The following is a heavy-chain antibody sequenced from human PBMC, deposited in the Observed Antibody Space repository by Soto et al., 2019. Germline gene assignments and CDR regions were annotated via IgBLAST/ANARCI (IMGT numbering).Heavy chain of an antibody. D-gene: IGHD3-3*01. CDR1: GFTFSSYA. Sequence: QVQLVESGGGVVQPGRSLRLSCAASGFTFSSYAMHWVRQAPGKGLEWVAVISYDGSNKYYADSVKGRFTISRDNSKNTLYLQMNSLRAEDTAVYYCARDRGTVLRFLEWLSSYGMDVWGQGTTVTVSS. J-gene: IGHJ6*02. CDR3: ARDRGTVLRFLEWLSSYGMDV. V-gene: IGHV3-30-3*01. CDR2: ISYDGSNK.